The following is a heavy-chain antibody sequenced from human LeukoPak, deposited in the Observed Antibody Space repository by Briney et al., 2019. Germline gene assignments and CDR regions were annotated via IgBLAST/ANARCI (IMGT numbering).Heavy chain of an antibody. CDR1: GFTFSSYP. D-gene: IGHD2-2*01. V-gene: IGHV3-23*01. CDR3: AARPLMPPRFDN. Sequence: GGSLRLSCAASGFTFSSYPTSWVRQAPGKGLQWVSAISGGGGSAYYADSVKGRFTISRDNSKSTLYLQMNSLRAEDTAIYYCAARPLMPPRFDNWGQGTLVTVSS. J-gene: IGHJ4*02. CDR2: ISGGGGSA.